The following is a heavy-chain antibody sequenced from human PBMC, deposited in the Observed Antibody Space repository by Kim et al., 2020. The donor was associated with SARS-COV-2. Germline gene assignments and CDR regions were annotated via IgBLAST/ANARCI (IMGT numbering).Heavy chain of an antibody. V-gene: IGHV3-21*01. J-gene: IGHJ4*02. D-gene: IGHD5-18*01. CDR3: TRDLSTGMPRGFDY. Sequence: ADSGNGRFTISRDNARNSGYLQMSSLRAEDTAVYYCTRDLSTGMPRGFDYWGQGTPVTVSS.